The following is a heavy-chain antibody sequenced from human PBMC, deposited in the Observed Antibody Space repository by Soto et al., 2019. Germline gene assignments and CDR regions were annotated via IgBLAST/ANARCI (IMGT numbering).Heavy chain of an antibody. D-gene: IGHD1-1*01. V-gene: IGHV3-30*18. CDR3: AKEGPVTNWYFDY. J-gene: IGHJ4*02. Sequence: QVELVESGGGVVQPGRSLRLSCAASGFTFSSYGMHWVRQAPGKGLEWVAVISYDGNLAYYADSVKGRFTISRDNSKNTLYLQMHSLRTEDTASYYFAKEGPVTNWYFDYWGQGTLVTVSS. CDR1: GFTFSSYG. CDR2: ISYDGNLA.